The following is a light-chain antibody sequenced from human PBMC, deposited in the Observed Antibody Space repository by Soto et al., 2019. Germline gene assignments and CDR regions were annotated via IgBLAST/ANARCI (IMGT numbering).Light chain of an antibody. CDR2: VNN. Sequence: QSVLTQPPSVSGAPGQRVTISCTGSGSNIGAGYDVHWYQQLPGTAPKLLIYVNNNRPSGVPDRFSASKSGTSASLAIAGLQAEDEADYYCQSSDSSLSGSVVFGGGTQLTVL. CDR3: QSSDSSLSGSVV. J-gene: IGLJ2*01. CDR1: GSNIGAGYD. V-gene: IGLV1-40*01.